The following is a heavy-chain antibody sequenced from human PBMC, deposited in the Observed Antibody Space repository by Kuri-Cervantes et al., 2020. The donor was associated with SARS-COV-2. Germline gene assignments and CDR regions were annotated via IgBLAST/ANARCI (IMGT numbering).Heavy chain of an antibody. CDR1: GYTFTGYY. Sequence: ASVKVSCKASGYTFTGYYMHWVRQAPGQGLEWMGWINPNSGCTNYAQKFQGWVTMTRDTSISTAYMELSRLTSEDTAVYYCARVHCISVSCFSAYPLDVWGQGTTVNVSS. CDR2: INPNSGCT. V-gene: IGHV1-2*04. CDR3: ARVHCISVSCFSAYPLDV. D-gene: IGHD2-2*01. J-gene: IGHJ6*02.